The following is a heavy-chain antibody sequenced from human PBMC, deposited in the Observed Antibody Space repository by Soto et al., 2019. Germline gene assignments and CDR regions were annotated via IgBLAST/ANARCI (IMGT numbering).Heavy chain of an antibody. J-gene: IGHJ4*02. D-gene: IGHD1-1*01. CDR1: GFTFRNYE. CDR3: ARYGTRADG. V-gene: IGHV3-48*03. CDR2: ISSSGITT. Sequence: VGSLRLCCAASGFTFRNYEMNWVRKAPGKGLEWISYISSSGITTYYADFAAGRFTISRDNAKESLYLHLNSLRVEDTAVYYCARYGTRADGWGLGTQVTVSS.